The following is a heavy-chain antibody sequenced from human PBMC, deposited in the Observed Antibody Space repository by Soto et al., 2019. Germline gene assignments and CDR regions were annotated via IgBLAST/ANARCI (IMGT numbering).Heavy chain of an antibody. Sequence: SETLSLTCAVYGGSFSGYYWSWIRQPPGKGLEWIGEINHSGSTNYNPSLKSRVTISVDTSKNQFSLKLSSVTAADTAAYYCARGSMRGIAAAGTNPDYYYYGMDVWGQGTTVTVSS. CDR1: GGSFSGYY. CDR2: INHSGST. J-gene: IGHJ6*02. CDR3: ARGSMRGIAAAGTNPDYYYYGMDV. D-gene: IGHD6-13*01. V-gene: IGHV4-34*01.